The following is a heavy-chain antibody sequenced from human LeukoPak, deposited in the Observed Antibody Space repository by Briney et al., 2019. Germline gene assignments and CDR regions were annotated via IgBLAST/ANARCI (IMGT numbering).Heavy chain of an antibody. J-gene: IGHJ5*02. CDR2: INHSGST. CDR1: GFTFSSYG. CDR3: ARGGEYCSGGSCYSSDNWFDP. V-gene: IGHV4-34*01. D-gene: IGHD2-15*01. Sequence: GSLRLSCAASGFTFSSYGMHWVRQAPGKGLEWIGEINHSGSTNYNPSLKSRVTISVDTSKNQFSLKLSSVTAADTAVYYCARGGEYCSGGSCYSSDNWFDPWGQGTLVTVSA.